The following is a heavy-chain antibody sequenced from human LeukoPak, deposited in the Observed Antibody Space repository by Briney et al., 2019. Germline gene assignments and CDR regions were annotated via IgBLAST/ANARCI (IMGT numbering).Heavy chain of an antibody. D-gene: IGHD3-9*01. V-gene: IGHV3-21*01. CDR1: GFPFSSYS. Sequence: GSLRPSFAASGFPFSSYSMKWVRPAPGKGLGWVSSIISSSSYIYYADSVKDRFTISRDNAKNSLYLQMNSLRAEDTAVYYCASTPEYYDILTGYYTRDYWGQGTLVTVSS. J-gene: IGHJ4*02. CDR2: IISSSSYI. CDR3: ASTPEYYDILTGYYTRDY.